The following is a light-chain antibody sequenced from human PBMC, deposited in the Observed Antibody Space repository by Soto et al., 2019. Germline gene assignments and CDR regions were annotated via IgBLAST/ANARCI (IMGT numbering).Light chain of an antibody. Sequence: QSVLTQPASVSGYPGQSITISCTGTSSDVGSYNLVSWYQQHPGKAPKLMIYEGSKRPSGVSNRLSGSKSGNTASLTISGLQAEDQADYYCCSYAGSSTFYVFGTGTKLTVL. CDR1: SSDVGSYNL. CDR3: CSYAGSSTFYV. J-gene: IGLJ1*01. CDR2: EGS. V-gene: IGLV2-23*03.